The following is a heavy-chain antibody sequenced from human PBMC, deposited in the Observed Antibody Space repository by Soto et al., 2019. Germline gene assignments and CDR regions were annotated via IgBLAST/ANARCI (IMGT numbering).Heavy chain of an antibody. J-gene: IGHJ5*02. Sequence: QVQLQESGPGLVKPSETLSLTCTVSGGSISSYYWSWIRQPPGKGLEWIGYIYYSGSTNYNPSLKSRVTISVDTSKNQFSLKLSSVTAADTAVYYCARDLVAAAGDSWFDPWGQGTLVTVSS. D-gene: IGHD6-13*01. CDR3: ARDLVAAAGDSWFDP. CDR2: IYYSGST. V-gene: IGHV4-59*01. CDR1: GGSISSYY.